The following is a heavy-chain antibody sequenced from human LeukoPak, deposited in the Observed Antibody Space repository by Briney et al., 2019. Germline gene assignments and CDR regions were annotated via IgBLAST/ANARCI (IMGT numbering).Heavy chain of an antibody. V-gene: IGHV4-39*01. CDR3: ARHRHTGVEMATDNFDY. CDR2: IYYSGST. J-gene: IGHJ4*02. D-gene: IGHD5-24*01. Sequence: SETLSLTCTVSGGSISSSSYYWGWIRQPPGKGLEWIGSIYYSGSTYYNPSLKSRVTISVDTSKNQFSLKLSSVTAADTAVYYCARHRHTGVEMATDNFDYWGQGTLVTVSS. CDR1: GGSISSSSYY.